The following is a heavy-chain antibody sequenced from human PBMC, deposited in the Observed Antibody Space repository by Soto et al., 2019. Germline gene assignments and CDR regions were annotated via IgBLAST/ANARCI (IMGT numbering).Heavy chain of an antibody. CDR3: ARDSNYYDSSGGKKINWFDP. V-gene: IGHV3-53*01. Sequence: GGSLRLSCAASGFTVISNYMSWVRQAPGKGLEWVSFIYSNGSTYYADSVKGRFSISRDNSNNMVYLQMDSLRAEDTAVYYCARDSNYYDSSGGKKINWFDPWGQGTLVTVSS. D-gene: IGHD3-22*01. J-gene: IGHJ5*02. CDR1: GFTVISNY. CDR2: IYSNGST.